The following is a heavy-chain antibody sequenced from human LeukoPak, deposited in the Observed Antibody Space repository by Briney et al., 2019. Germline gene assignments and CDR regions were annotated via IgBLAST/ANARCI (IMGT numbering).Heavy chain of an antibody. CDR1: GYTFTGYY. J-gene: IGHJ4*02. V-gene: IGHV1-2*02. Sequence: GASVKVSCKASGYTFTGYYMHWVRQAPGQGLEWMGWINPNSGGTNYAQKFQGRVTMTRDTSISTAYMELSRLRSDGTAVYYCARDLDENCGGDCYPDYWGQGTLVTVSS. CDR2: INPNSGGT. D-gene: IGHD2-21*02. CDR3: ARDLDENCGGDCYPDY.